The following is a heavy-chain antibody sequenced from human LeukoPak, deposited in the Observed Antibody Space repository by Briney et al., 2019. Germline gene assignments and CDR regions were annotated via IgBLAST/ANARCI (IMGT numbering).Heavy chain of an antibody. Sequence: SETLSLTCAVSGYSISSGYYWGWIRQPPGKGLEWIGSTYHSGSSYYNPSLRSRVTMSVDTSNNHFSLKLDSVTAADTGVYYCARGAYGGYADAFGIWGQGTMVTVSS. V-gene: IGHV4-38-2*01. CDR3: ARGAYGGYADAFGI. J-gene: IGHJ3*02. CDR1: GYSISSGYY. CDR2: TYHSGSS. D-gene: IGHD5-12*01.